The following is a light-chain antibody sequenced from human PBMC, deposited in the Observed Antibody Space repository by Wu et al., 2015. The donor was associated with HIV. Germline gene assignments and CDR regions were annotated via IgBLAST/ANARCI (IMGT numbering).Light chain of an antibody. V-gene: IGKV3-20*01. J-gene: IGKJ4*01. CDR3: QQYGYSLL. Sequence: QKPTARLPRPPHSMVHPRRATGIPDRFSGSGSGTDFTLTISRLEPEDFAVYYCQQYGYSLLFGGGTKVEIK. CDR2: VHP.